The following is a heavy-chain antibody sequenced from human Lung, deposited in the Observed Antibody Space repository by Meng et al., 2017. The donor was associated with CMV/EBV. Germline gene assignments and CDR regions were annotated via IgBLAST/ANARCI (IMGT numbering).Heavy chain of an antibody. Sequence: EXXKISXKGSGYSFTSYWIGWVRQMPGKGLEWMGIIYPGDSDTRYSPSFQGQVTISADKSISTAYLQWSSLKASDTAMYYCARLSYYDFWSGYYPYYYGMDVWXQGTTVTVSS. CDR2: IYPGDSDT. V-gene: IGHV5-51*01. D-gene: IGHD3-3*01. CDR3: ARLSYYDFWSGYYPYYYGMDV. CDR1: GYSFTSYW. J-gene: IGHJ6*02.